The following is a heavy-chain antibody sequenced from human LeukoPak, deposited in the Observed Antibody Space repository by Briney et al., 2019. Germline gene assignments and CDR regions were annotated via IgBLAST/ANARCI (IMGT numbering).Heavy chain of an antibody. Sequence: SGGSLRLSCAASGFTFSSYGMHWVRQAPGKGLEWVAVIWYDGSNKYYADSVKGRFTISRDNSKNTLYLQMNSLRAEDTAVYYCARVERGYSYGHGFDYWGQGTLVTVSS. V-gene: IGHV3-33*01. CDR1: GFTFSSYG. CDR2: IWYDGSNK. D-gene: IGHD5-18*01. J-gene: IGHJ4*02. CDR3: ARVERGYSYGHGFDY.